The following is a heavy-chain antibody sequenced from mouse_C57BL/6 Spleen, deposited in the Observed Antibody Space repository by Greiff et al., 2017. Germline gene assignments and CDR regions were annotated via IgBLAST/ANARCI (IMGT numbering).Heavy chain of an antibody. D-gene: IGHD2-5*01. CDR1: GFNIKDDY. Sequence: VQLQQSGAELVRPGASVKLSCTASGFNIKDDYMHWVKQRPEQGLEWIGWIDPENGDTEYASKFQGKATITADTSSNTAYLQLSSLTSEDTAVYYCYSNCVSYWGQGTLVTVSA. J-gene: IGHJ3*01. CDR3: YSNCVSY. CDR2: IDPENGDT. V-gene: IGHV14-4*01.